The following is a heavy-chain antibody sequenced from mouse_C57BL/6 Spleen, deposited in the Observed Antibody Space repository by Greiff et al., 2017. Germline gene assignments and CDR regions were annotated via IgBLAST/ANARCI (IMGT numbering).Heavy chain of an antibody. D-gene: IGHD1-1*01. CDR3: DYYVSSYVYFDV. CDR1: GYTFTSYG. J-gene: IGHJ1*03. V-gene: IGHV1-81*01. Sequence: QVQLQQSGAELARPGASVKLSCKASGYTFTSYGISWVKQRTGQGLEWIGEIYPRSGNTYYNEKFKGKATLTADKSSSTAYRELRSLASEDSAVYFCDYYVSSYVYFDVWGTGTTVTVSS. CDR2: IYPRSGNT.